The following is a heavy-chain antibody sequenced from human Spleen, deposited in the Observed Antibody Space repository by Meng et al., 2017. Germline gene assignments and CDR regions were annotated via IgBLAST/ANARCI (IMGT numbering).Heavy chain of an antibody. CDR2: INTNTGNP. J-gene: IGHJ4*02. V-gene: IGHV7-4-1*02. Sequence: ASVKVSCKASGYTFTSYAMNWVRQAPGQGLEWMGWINTNTGNPTYAQGFTGRFVFSLDTSVSTAYLQISSLKAEDTAVYYCARVSITGTSGEENFDYWGLGTLVTVSS. CDR3: ARVSITGTSGEENFDY. D-gene: IGHD1-7*01. CDR1: GYTFTSYA.